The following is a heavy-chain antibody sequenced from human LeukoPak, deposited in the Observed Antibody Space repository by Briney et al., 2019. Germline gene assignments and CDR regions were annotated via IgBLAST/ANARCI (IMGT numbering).Heavy chain of an antibody. CDR2: IYSGGST. CDR3: ARGTVTMVDF. J-gene: IGHJ4*02. V-gene: IGHV3-66*01. D-gene: IGHD3-10*01. CDR1: GFTVSSNY. Sequence: GGSLRLSCAASGFTVSSNYMSWVRQAPGRGLEWVSVIYSGGSTYYADSVKGRFTISRDNSKNTLFLQMNSLRAGDTAVYYCARGTVTMVDFWGQGTLVTVSS.